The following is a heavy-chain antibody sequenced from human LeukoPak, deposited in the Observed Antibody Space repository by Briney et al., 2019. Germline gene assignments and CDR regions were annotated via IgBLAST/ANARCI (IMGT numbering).Heavy chain of an antibody. Sequence: PSETLSLTCTVSGGSISSSSYYWGWIRQPPGKGLEWIGSIYYSGSTYYNPSLKSRVTISVDTSKNQFSLKLSSVTAADTAVYYCARHQSGGYHDDAFDIWGQGTMVTVSS. CDR1: GGSISSSSYY. CDR2: IYYSGST. J-gene: IGHJ3*02. CDR3: ARHQSGGYHDDAFDI. V-gene: IGHV4-39*01. D-gene: IGHD1-26*01.